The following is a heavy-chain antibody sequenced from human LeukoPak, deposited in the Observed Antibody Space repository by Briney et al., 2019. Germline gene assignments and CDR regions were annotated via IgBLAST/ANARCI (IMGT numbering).Heavy chain of an antibody. V-gene: IGHV4-31*03. J-gene: IGHJ5*02. D-gene: IGHD2/OR15-2a*01. Sequence: SQTLSLTCTVSGVSISSGGYYWSWIRQHPGKGLEWIGYIYYSGSTYYNPSLKSRVTISVDTSKNQFSLKLSSVTAADTAVYYCARVPRIEAGATGDWFDPWGQGTVVTVSS. CDR3: ARVPRIEAGATGDWFDP. CDR1: GVSISSGGYY. CDR2: IYYSGST.